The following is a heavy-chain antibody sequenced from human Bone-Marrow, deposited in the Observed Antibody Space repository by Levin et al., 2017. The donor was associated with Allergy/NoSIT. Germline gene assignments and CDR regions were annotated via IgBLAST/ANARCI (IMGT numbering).Heavy chain of an antibody. J-gene: IGHJ4*02. CDR2: IRSKVHSYAT. Sequence: KVSCAASGFTFSGSAMHWVRQASGKGLEWIGRIRSKVHSYATAYGASMKDRFTISRDDSKNTAYLQVNSLNTEDAAVYYCVRHVDGSSWLDWGQGTLVTVSS. CDR1: GFTFSGSA. CDR3: VRHVDGSSWLD. D-gene: IGHD6-13*01. V-gene: IGHV3-73*01.